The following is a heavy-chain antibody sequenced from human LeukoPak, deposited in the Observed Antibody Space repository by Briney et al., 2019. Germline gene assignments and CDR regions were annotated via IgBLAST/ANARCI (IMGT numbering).Heavy chain of an antibody. D-gene: IGHD6-13*01. CDR2: ISWNSGSI. V-gene: IGHV3-9*01. CDR1: GFTFDDYA. J-gene: IGHJ4*02. Sequence: GGSLRLSCAASGFTFDDYAIHWVRQAPGEGLEWVSGISWNSGSIVYAASVKGRFTISSDNAKNYLYLQMNSLRAEDTALYYCGKDKTAAGSYYFDYWGQGTLVTVSS. CDR3: GKDKTAAGSYYFDY.